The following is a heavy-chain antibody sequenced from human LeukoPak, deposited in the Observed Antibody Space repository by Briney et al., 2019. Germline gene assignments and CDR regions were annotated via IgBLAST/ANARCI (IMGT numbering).Heavy chain of an antibody. V-gene: IGHV1-69*06. CDR1: GGTFSSYA. CDR2: IIPIFGTA. CDR3: AREGSGTIFGVSYAFDI. J-gene: IGHJ3*02. Sequence: SVKVSCKASGGTFSSYAISWVRQAPGQGLEWMGGIIPIFGTANYAQKFQGRVTITADKSTSTAYMELSSLRSEDTAVYYCAREGSGTIFGVSYAFDIWGQGTMVTVSS. D-gene: IGHD3-3*01.